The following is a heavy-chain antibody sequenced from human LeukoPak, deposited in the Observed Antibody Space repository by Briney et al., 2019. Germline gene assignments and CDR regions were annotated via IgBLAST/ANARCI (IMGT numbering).Heavy chain of an antibody. Sequence: GGSLRLSCAASGFTFSSYAISWVRQAPGKGLEWVSAISGSGGSTYYADSVKGRFTISRDNSKNTLYLQMNSLRAEDTAVYYCAKDRAVAGTFDYWGQGTLVTVSS. D-gene: IGHD6-19*01. CDR3: AKDRAVAGTFDY. J-gene: IGHJ4*02. CDR2: ISGSGGST. V-gene: IGHV3-23*01. CDR1: GFTFSSYA.